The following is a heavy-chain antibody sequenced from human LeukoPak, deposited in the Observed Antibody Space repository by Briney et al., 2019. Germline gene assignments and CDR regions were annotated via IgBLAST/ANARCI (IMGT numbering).Heavy chain of an antibody. V-gene: IGHV3-11*01. D-gene: IGHD3-10*01. CDR3: ARDGNAYGYYDY. CDR2: VSRSGDSI. CDR1: RLSFSDYN. Sequence: GGSLRLSCAASRLSFSDYNMSWIRQAPGKGLEWVSYVSRSGDSIYYADSVKGRFTIFRDNAKNSLFLQMNGLRAEDTAAYYCARDGNAYGYYDYWGQGTLVTVSS. J-gene: IGHJ4*02.